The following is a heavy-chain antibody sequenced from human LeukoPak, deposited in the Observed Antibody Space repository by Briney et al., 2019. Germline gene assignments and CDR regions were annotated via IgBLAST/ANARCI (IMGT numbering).Heavy chain of an antibody. CDR3: ARVPLTDYYGSGSWPYFDY. CDR2: IKQDGSEK. CDR1: GFTFSSYE. J-gene: IGHJ4*02. Sequence: GGSLRLSCAASGFTFSSYEMNWVRQAPGKGLEWVANIKQDGSEKYYVDSVKGRFTISRDNAKNSLYLQMNSLRAEDTAVYYCARVPLTDYYGSGSWPYFDYWGQGTLVTVSS. V-gene: IGHV3-7*01. D-gene: IGHD3-10*01.